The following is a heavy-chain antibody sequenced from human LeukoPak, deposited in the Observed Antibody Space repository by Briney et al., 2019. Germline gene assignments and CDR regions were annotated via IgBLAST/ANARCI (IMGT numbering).Heavy chain of an antibody. Sequence: SETLSLTCAVYGGSFSGYYWSWIRQPPGKGLEWIGEINHSGSTNYNPSLKSRVTISVDTSKNQFSLKLSSVTAADTAVYYCARVGRRGYRVNNWFDSWGQGTLVTVSS. CDR1: GGSFSGYY. CDR2: INHSGST. V-gene: IGHV4-34*01. CDR3: ARVGRRGYRVNNWFDS. D-gene: IGHD5-18*01. J-gene: IGHJ5*01.